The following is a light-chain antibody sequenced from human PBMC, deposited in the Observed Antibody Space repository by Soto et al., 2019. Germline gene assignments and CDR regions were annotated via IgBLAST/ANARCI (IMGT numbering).Light chain of an antibody. Sequence: EIVLTQSPATLSLSPGERATLSCRAGQSISGTFLNWYQQKPGQAPRLLIYDASNRATGIPARFSGSGSGTDFTLTISSLEPEDFAIYYCQQRRNWPPTFGQGTKVDIK. CDR1: QSISGTF. J-gene: IGKJ1*01. CDR3: QQRRNWPPT. V-gene: IGKV3-11*01. CDR2: DAS.